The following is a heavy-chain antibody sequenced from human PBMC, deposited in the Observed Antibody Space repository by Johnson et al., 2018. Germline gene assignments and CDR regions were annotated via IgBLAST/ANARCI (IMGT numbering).Heavy chain of an antibody. CDR1: GFTFSSYD. CDR3: ARARYNWNSGTFDI. D-gene: IGHD1-7*01. CDR2: ISYDGSNK. Sequence: QVQLVQSGGGVVQPGRSLRLSCAASGFTFSSYDMHWVRQAPGKGLEWVAVISYDGSNKYYADSVKGRFTISRDNSKNTLYLQMNSLRAEDTAVYYCARARYNWNSGTFDIWGQGTMVTVSS. J-gene: IGHJ3*02. V-gene: IGHV3-30*03.